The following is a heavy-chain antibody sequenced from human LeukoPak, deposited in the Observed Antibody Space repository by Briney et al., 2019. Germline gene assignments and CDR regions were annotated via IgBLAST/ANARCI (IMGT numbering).Heavy chain of an antibody. V-gene: IGHV4-59*11. CDR3: AREGLAARRGAFDI. CDR1: GGSISSHF. J-gene: IGHJ3*02. D-gene: IGHD6-6*01. Sequence: SETLSLTCSVSGGSISSHFWTWIRQPPGKGLEWIGYVYYSGNTNYNPSLRSRVTISIDTSKNQFSLNLKSVTAAGTAIYYCAREGLAARRGAFDIWGQGTVVSVSS. CDR2: VYYSGNT.